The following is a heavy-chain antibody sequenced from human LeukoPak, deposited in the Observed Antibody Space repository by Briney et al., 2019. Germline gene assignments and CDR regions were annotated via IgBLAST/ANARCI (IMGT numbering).Heavy chain of an antibody. CDR1: GGTFSSYA. D-gene: IGHD2-15*01. CDR3: ARDRYCSGGSCYSDDY. Sequence: ASVKVSCKASGGTFSSYAISWVRQAPGQGLEWMGGIIPIFGTANYAQKFQGRVTITADESTSTAYMELSSLRSEDTAVYYCARDRYCSGGSCYSDDYWGQGTLVTVSS. V-gene: IGHV1-69*01. CDR2: IIPIFGTA. J-gene: IGHJ4*02.